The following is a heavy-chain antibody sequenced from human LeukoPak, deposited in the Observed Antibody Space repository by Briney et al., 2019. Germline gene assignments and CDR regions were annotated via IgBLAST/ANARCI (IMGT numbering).Heavy chain of an antibody. Sequence: GGSLRLSCAASGLTFSNHGMSWVRQASGKGLELVSAVSDSGSDTYPAHSAKAPIPVSRDNSKSSLYLQTNSLRAEATAVYYCAKRAPSSSSSVYFDNWGQGPLVTVSS. D-gene: IGHD6-6*01. J-gene: IGHJ4*02. V-gene: IGHV3-23*01. CDR1: GLTFSNHG. CDR3: AKRAPSSSSSVYFDN. CDR2: VSDSGSDT.